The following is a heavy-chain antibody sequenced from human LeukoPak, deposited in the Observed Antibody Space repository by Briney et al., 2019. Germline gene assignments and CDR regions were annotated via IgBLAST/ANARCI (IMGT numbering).Heavy chain of an antibody. CDR2: IYPGDPDT. D-gene: IGHD2-15*01. J-gene: IGHJ5*02. Sequence: GESLKISCKGSGYSFTSYWIGWVRQMPGKGLEWMGIIYPGDPDTRYSPSFQGQVTISADKSISTAYLQWSSLKASDTAMYYCARQVGYCSGGSCYSGYNWFDPWGQGTLVTVSS. CDR1: GYSFTSYW. CDR3: ARQVGYCSGGSCYSGYNWFDP. V-gene: IGHV5-51*01.